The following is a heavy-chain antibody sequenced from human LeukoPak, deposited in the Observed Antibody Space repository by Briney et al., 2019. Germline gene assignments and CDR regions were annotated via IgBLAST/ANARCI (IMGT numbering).Heavy chain of an antibody. V-gene: IGHV4-4*08. CDR2: IYTSGST. CDR1: GGSISSYY. J-gene: IGHJ6*03. D-gene: IGHD3-3*01. Sequence: SETLSLTCTVSGGSISSYYWSWIRRPPWKGLEWIGRIYTSGSTNYNPSLKSRVTISVDTSKNQFSLKLSSVTAADTAVYYCAREELGFLEWLFPDYYMDVWGKGTTVTVSS. CDR3: AREELGFLEWLFPDYYMDV.